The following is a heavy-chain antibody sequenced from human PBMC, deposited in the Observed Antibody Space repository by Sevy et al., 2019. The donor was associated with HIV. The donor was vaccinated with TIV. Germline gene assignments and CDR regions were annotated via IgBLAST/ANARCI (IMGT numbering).Heavy chain of an antibody. CDR1: GFTVSSNY. Sequence: GGSLRLSCAASGFTVSSNYMSWVRQAPGNGLEWVSVIYSGGSTYYADSVKGRFTISRDNSKNTLYLQMNSLRAEDTAVYYCARGNIIDAFDISGQGTLVTVSS. D-gene: IGHD3-10*01. CDR2: IYSGGST. CDR3: ARGNIIDAFDI. V-gene: IGHV3-53*01. J-gene: IGHJ3*02.